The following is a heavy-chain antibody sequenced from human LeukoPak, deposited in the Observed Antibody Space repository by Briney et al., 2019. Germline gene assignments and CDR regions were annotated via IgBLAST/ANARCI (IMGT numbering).Heavy chain of an antibody. CDR1: GFTFDDYA. CDR3: AKEGITMVRGVEVPYYGMDV. J-gene: IGHJ6*02. D-gene: IGHD3-10*01. Sequence: GGSLTLSCAASGFTFDDYAMRWVRQAPGKGLEWVSGISWNSGSIGYADSVKGRFTISRDNAKNSLYLQMNSLRAEDTALYYCAKEGITMVRGVEVPYYGMDVWGQGTTVTVSS. CDR2: ISWNSGSI. V-gene: IGHV3-9*01.